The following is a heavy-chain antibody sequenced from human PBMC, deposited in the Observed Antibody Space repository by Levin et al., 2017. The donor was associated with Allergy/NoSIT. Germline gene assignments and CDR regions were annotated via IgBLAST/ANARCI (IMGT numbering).Heavy chain of an antibody. CDR1: GFTVSSNY. CDR3: ARDFSQWLVGYYYYYMDV. V-gene: IGHV3-53*01. Sequence: PGGSLRLSCAASGFTVSSNYMSWVRQAPGKGLEWVSVIYSGGSTYYADSVKGRFTISRDNSKNTLYLQMNSLRAEDTAVYYCARDFSQWLVGYYYYYMDVWGKGTTVTVSS. D-gene: IGHD6-19*01. CDR2: IYSGGST. J-gene: IGHJ6*03.